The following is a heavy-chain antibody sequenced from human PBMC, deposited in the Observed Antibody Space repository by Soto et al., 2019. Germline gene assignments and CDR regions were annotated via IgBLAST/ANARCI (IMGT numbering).Heavy chain of an antibody. CDR1: GGSFSGYY. V-gene: IGHV4-34*01. D-gene: IGHD2-15*01. Sequence: SETLSLTCAVYGGSFSGYYWSWIRQPPGKGLEWIGEINHSGSTNYNPSLKSRVTISVDTSKNQFSLKLSSVTAADTAVYYCARGRGYCSGGSCYRHYYYYYMDVWGKGTTVTVSS. CDR2: INHSGST. CDR3: ARGRGYCSGGSCYRHYYYYYMDV. J-gene: IGHJ6*03.